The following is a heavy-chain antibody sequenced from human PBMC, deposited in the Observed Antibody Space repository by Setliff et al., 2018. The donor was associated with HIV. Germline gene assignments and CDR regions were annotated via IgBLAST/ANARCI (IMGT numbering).Heavy chain of an antibody. V-gene: IGHV3-33*01. D-gene: IGHD1-26*01. Sequence: GGSLRLSCSASGFTFSYYGMYWVRQAPGKGLEWVAVTWSDGNKGYYADSVKGRFTISRDNSKNTGYLQMDSLRAEDTAVYYCARDDDATSHYSRFDYWGQGTPVTVSS. J-gene: IGHJ4*02. CDR1: GFTFSYYG. CDR2: TWSDGNKG. CDR3: ARDDDATSHYSRFDY.